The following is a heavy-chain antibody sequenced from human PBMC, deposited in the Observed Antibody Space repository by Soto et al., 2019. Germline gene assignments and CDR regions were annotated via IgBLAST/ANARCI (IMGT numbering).Heavy chain of an antibody. D-gene: IGHD2-21*01. CDR3: ARDGNCSGGDCYDTYNWFDP. Sequence: QVQLVQSGAEVKKPGSSVKVSCKASGGTFSTYTVTWVRQAPGQGLEWMGRIIPILEIANYAQKFQGRVTITADKSTNTAYMALSSLRSEDTAVYYCARDGNCSGGDCYDTYNWFDPWGQGTLVTVSS. J-gene: IGHJ5*02. CDR2: IIPILEIA. CDR1: GGTFSTYT. V-gene: IGHV1-69*08.